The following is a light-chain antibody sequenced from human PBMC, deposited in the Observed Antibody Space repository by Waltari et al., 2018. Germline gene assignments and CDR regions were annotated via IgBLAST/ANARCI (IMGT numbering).Light chain of an antibody. CDR1: QSLLQTSNNKNY. CDR3: QQYYTIFPL. CDR2: WAS. Sequence: DIVMTQSPDSLAVSLGERATINCTSSQSLLQTSNNKNYLAWYQQKPGQPPKLLIYWASTRESGVPDRFSGSGSGTDFTLTINSLQPEDVALYYCQQYYTIFPLFGQGTKLEIK. V-gene: IGKV4-1*01. J-gene: IGKJ2*01.